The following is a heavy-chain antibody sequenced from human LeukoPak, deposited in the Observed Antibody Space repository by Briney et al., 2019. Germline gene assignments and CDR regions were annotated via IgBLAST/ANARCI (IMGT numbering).Heavy chain of an antibody. CDR2: IKNDGGEE. CDR3: VRDWRDGYDTDFDY. Sequence: GGCLRLSCTASGFDFGAYWMSWVRQAPGKGLEWVANIKNDGGEELYVDSVMGRFTISRDNAKNSVYLHMSSLRAEDTAVYYCVRDWRDGYDTDFDYWGQGTLVTVSS. CDR1: GFDFGAYW. V-gene: IGHV3-7*01. J-gene: IGHJ4*02. D-gene: IGHD5-12*01.